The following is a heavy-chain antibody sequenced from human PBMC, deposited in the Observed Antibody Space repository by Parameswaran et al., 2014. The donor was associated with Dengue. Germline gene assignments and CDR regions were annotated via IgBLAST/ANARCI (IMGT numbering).Heavy chain of an antibody. CDR1: GGSVSSDGYC. Sequence: ASETLSLTCTVSGGSVSSDGYCWSWIRQPPGKGLEWIGCMYYSGSTNYNASLKSRVTISLDTSKNQFSLKLSSVTAADTAMYYCARSYSSSWYWFDPWGQGTLVTVSS. V-gene: IGHV4-61*08. CDR3: ARSYSSSWYWFDP. CDR2: MYYSGST. D-gene: IGHD6-13*01. J-gene: IGHJ5*02.